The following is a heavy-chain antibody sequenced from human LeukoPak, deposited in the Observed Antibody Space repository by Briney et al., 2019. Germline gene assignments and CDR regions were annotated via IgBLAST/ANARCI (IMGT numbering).Heavy chain of an antibody. CDR3: ARRTDDYNYLDY. V-gene: IGHV3-66*01. D-gene: IGHD5-24*01. J-gene: IGHJ4*02. CDR1: GFTVSSNY. CDR2: IYSGGST. Sequence: GGSLRLSCAASGFTVSSNYMSWVRQAPGKGLEWVSIIYSGGSTYYADSVKGRFTISRDNSKNTLYLQMNSLRAEDTAVYYCARRTDDYNYLDYWGQGTLVTVSS.